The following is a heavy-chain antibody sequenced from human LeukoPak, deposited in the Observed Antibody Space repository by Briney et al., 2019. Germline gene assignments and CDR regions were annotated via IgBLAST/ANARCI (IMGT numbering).Heavy chain of an antibody. CDR1: GFSFSNYA. Sequence: GGSLRLSCVSSGFSFSNYAMSWVRQAPGKGLEWVSSISGSGGSTHYADSVKGRFTISRDKTKNTLYLQVNSLGAEDTAVYYCAKSAYYDASGYYREYYFDYWGQGTLVTVSS. CDR2: ISGSGGST. J-gene: IGHJ4*02. V-gene: IGHV3-23*01. D-gene: IGHD3-22*01. CDR3: AKSAYYDASGYYREYYFDY.